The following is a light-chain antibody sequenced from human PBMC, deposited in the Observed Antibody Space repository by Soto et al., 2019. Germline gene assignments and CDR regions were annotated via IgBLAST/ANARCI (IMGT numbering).Light chain of an antibody. CDR1: NSNIGSNN. CDR2: VND. Sequence: QSVLTQPPSVSGTPGQRVTISCSGSNSNIGSNNVNWYQQLPGTAPKLLICVNDQRPSGVPDRFSGSKSGNSASLTISGLQSEDEAEYYCAAWDDSPNVSYVFGTGTKVTVL. J-gene: IGLJ1*01. CDR3: AAWDDSPNVSYV. V-gene: IGLV1-44*01.